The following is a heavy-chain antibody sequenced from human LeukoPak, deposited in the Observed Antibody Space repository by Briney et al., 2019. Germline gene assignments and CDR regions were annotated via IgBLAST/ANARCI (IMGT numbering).Heavy chain of an antibody. CDR1: GFPLSDAW. V-gene: IGHV3-7*03. CDR3: AKENYYDSTSFDY. Sequence: PGGSLRLSCAVSGFPLSDAWMNWVRQAPGKGLEWVANIKQDGSEKYYVDSVKGRFTISRDNAKNSLYLQMNSLRAEDTAVYYCAKENYYDSTSFDYWGQGTLVTVSS. D-gene: IGHD3-22*01. J-gene: IGHJ4*02. CDR2: IKQDGSEK.